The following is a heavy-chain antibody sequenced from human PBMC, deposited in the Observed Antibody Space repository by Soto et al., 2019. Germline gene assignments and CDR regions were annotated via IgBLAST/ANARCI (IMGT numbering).Heavy chain of an antibody. CDR1: GFTFSPYW. J-gene: IGHJ3*02. CDR2: INSDGTTT. V-gene: IGHV3-74*01. Sequence: EVQLVESGGGLVQPGGSLRLSCAASGFTFSPYWMHWVRQAPGKGLVWVSHINSDGTTTVYADSVRGRFTISRDNAKNTLYLQMNSLRAEDTAVYYRARDRGTPDAFDIWGQGTMVTVSS. D-gene: IGHD1-1*01. CDR3: ARDRGTPDAFDI.